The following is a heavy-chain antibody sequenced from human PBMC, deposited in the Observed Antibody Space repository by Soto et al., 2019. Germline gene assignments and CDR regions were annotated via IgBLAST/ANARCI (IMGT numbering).Heavy chain of an antibody. J-gene: IGHJ6*02. CDR3: ARGPLRYFDWLDGMDV. V-gene: IGHV1-69*13. D-gene: IGHD3-9*01. Sequence: SVKVSCKASGCTFSSYAISWVREAPGQGLEWMGVIIPIFGTANYAQKFQVRVTITADESTSTAYMELSSLRSEDTAVYYCARGPLRYFDWLDGMDVWGQGTTVTVSS. CDR2: IIPIFGTA. CDR1: GCTFSSYA.